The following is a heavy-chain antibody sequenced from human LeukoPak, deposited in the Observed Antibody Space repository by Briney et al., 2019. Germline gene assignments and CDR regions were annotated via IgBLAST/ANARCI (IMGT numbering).Heavy chain of an antibody. D-gene: IGHD4-17*01. Sequence: SETLSLTCAVYGGSFSGYYWSWIRQPPGKGLEWIGEINHSGSTNYNPSLKSRVTISVDTSKNQFSLKLSSVTAADTAVYYCARGKESDYVFLYYYYYGMDVWGQGTTVTVSS. V-gene: IGHV4-34*01. J-gene: IGHJ6*02. CDR3: ARGKESDYVFLYYYYYGMDV. CDR1: GGSFSGYY. CDR2: INHSGST.